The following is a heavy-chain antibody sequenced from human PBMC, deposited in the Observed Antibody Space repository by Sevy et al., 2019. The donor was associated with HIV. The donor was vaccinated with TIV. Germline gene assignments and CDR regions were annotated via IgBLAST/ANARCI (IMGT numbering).Heavy chain of an antibody. J-gene: IGHJ6*02. CDR3: TRHPRGNWNYGGGGYYGMDV. D-gene: IGHD1-7*01. CDR1: GFTFSGSA. V-gene: IGHV3-73*01. Sequence: GGSLRLSCAASGFTFSGSAMHWVRQASGKGLEWVGRIRSKANSYATAYAASVKGRFTISRDDSKNTAYLQMNSLKTEDTAVYYCTRHPRGNWNYGGGGYYGMDVWGQGTTVTVSS. CDR2: IRSKANSYAT.